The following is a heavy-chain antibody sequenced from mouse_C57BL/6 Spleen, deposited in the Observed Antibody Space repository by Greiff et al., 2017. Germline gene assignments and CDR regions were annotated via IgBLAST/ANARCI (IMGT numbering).Heavy chain of an antibody. CDR1: GFTFSSYA. CDR3: TRDEGTTVVDYAMDY. CDR2: ISSGGDYI. D-gene: IGHD1-1*01. J-gene: IGHJ4*01. Sequence: EVHLVESGEGLVKPGGSLKLSCAASGFTFSSYAMSWVRQTPEKRLEWVAYISSGGDYIYYADPVKGRFTIPRDNARNTLYLQMSRLKSEDTAMYYCTRDEGTTVVDYAMDYWGQGTSVTVSS. V-gene: IGHV5-9-1*02.